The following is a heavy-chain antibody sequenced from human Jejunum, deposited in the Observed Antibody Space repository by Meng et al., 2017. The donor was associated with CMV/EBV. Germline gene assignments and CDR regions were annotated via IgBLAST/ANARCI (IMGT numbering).Heavy chain of an antibody. V-gene: IGHV7-4-1*02. CDR3: ARKSHYFGSGSSYSPGDY. CDR1: YTFPSYG. CDR2: INTNTGNP. D-gene: IGHD3-10*01. Sequence: YTFPSYGMNWVRQAPGQGLEWMGWINTNTGNPTYAQGFTGRFVFSLDTSVSTAYLQISSLKAEDTAVYFCARKSHYFGSGSSYSPGDYWGQGTLVTVSS. J-gene: IGHJ4*02.